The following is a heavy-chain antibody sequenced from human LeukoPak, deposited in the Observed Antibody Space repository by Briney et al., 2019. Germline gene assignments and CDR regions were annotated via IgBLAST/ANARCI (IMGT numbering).Heavy chain of an antibody. D-gene: IGHD3-9*01. J-gene: IGHJ6*02. Sequence: PGGSLRLSCAASGFTFSSYAMSWVRQAPGKRLEWVSAISGSGGSTYYADSVKGRFTISRDNSKNTLYLQMNSLRAEDTAVYYCAKDLWLLIDSYGMDVWGQGTTVTVSS. CDR2: ISGSGGST. CDR3: AKDLWLLIDSYGMDV. CDR1: GFTFSSYA. V-gene: IGHV3-23*01.